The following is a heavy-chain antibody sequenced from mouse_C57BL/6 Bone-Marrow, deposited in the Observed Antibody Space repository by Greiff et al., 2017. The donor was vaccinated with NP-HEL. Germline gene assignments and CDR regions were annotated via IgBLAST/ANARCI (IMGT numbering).Heavy chain of an antibody. CDR1: GFNIKDYY. J-gene: IGHJ1*03. CDR2: IDPEDGET. Sequence: VQLQQSGAELVKPGASVKLSCTASGFNIKDYYMHWVKQRTEQGLEWIGRIDPEDGETKYASKFQGKATITADTSSNTAYLQLSSLTSEDTAVYYCARPSWYFDVWGTGTTVTVSS. CDR3: ARPSWYFDV. V-gene: IGHV14-2*01.